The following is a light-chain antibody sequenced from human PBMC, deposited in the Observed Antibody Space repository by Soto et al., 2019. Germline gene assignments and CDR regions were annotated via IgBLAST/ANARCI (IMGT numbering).Light chain of an antibody. Sequence: DIVMTQSPLSLPVTPGEPASISCRSSQSLRHSNGYNYLHWYLQKPGQSPQLLIYLVSNRASGVPDRFSGSGSGADFTLTISRVAAEDVGVYYCIQALQTPITFGQGTRLEIK. CDR1: QSLRHSNGYNY. J-gene: IGKJ5*01. V-gene: IGKV2-28*01. CDR2: LVS. CDR3: IQALQTPIT.